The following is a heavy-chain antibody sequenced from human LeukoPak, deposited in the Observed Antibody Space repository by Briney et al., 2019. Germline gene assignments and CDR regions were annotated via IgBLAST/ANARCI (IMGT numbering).Heavy chain of an antibody. J-gene: IGHJ4*02. CDR2: IKQDGSEK. CDR1: GFTFSSYA. D-gene: IGHD3-3*01. CDR3: ARSRITIFGVVIQGYFDY. Sequence: PGGSLRLSCAASGFTFSSYAMSWVRQAPGKGLEWVANIKQDGSEKYYVDSVKGRFTISRDYAKNSLYLQMNSLRAEDTAVYYCARSRITIFGVVIQGYFDYWGQGTLVTVSS. V-gene: IGHV3-7*01.